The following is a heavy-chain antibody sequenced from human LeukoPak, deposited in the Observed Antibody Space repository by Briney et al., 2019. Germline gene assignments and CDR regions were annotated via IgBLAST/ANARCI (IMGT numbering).Heavy chain of an antibody. Sequence: PGGSLRLSCAVSGITLSNYGMSWVRQAPGKGLEWVAGISDSGGRTNYADSVKGRFTTSRDNPKNTLYLQMNSLRAEDTAVYFCAKRGVVIRVILVGFHKEAYYFDYWGQGILVTVSS. CDR1: GITLSNYG. CDR3: AKRGVVIRVILVGFHKEAYYFDY. CDR2: ISDSGGRT. V-gene: IGHV3-23*01. J-gene: IGHJ4*02. D-gene: IGHD3-22*01.